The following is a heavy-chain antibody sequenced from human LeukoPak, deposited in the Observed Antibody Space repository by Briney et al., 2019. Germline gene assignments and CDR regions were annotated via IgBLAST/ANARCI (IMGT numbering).Heavy chain of an antibody. V-gene: IGHV3-74*01. Sequence: GGSLRLSCAASGFTFSSYWMHWVRQAPGKGLVWVSRINSDGSSTSYADSVKGRFTISRDNAKNTLYLQMNSLRAEDTAVYYCAREETYYDFWSGNYYYYYMDVWGKGTTVTASS. J-gene: IGHJ6*03. D-gene: IGHD3-3*01. CDR3: AREETYYDFWSGNYYYYYMDV. CDR1: GFTFSSYW. CDR2: INSDGSST.